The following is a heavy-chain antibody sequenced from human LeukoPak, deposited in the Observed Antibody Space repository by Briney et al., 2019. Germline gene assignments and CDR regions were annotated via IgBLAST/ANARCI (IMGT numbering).Heavy chain of an antibody. CDR2: ISAYNGNT. CDR3: ARVLGYCSSTSCEGSSLTDY. D-gene: IGHD2-2*01. J-gene: IGHJ4*02. CDR1: GGTFSSYA. V-gene: IGHV1-18*01. Sequence: GASVKVSCKASGGTFSSYAISWVRQAPGQGLEWMGWISAYNGNTNYAQKLQGRVTMTTDTSTSTAYMELRSLRSDDTAVYYCARVLGYCSSTSCEGSSLTDYWGQGTLVTVSS.